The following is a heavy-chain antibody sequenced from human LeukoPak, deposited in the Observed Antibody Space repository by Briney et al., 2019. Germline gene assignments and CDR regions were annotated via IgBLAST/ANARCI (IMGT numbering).Heavy chain of an antibody. CDR3: EKDRLWSSSWYEVGYFQH. CDR1: GFPFSNFV. Sequence: GGSLRLSCAASGFPFSNFVMHWVRQAPGKGLEWVAVISYDGSNKYYADSVKGRFTISRDNSKNTLYLQMNSLRAEDTAVYYCEKDRLWSSSWYEVGYFQHWGQGTLVTVSS. D-gene: IGHD6-13*01. V-gene: IGHV3-30*18. J-gene: IGHJ1*01. CDR2: ISYDGSNK.